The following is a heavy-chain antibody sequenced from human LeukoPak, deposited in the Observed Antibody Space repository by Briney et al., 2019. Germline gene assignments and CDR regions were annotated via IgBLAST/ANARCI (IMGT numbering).Heavy chain of an antibody. CDR1: GGTFINYD. J-gene: IGHJ5*02. CDR2: MTPKTGNA. Sequence: ASVKVSCKASGGTFINYDINWVRQATGQGLEWMGWMTPKTGNAGYAQKFQGRVTFTKNTSISTAYMELSSLRSEDTAVYYCARLHHYDSSGSYRMGFDPWGQGTLVTVSS. CDR3: ARLHHYDSSGSYRMGFDP. V-gene: IGHV1-8*03. D-gene: IGHD3-22*01.